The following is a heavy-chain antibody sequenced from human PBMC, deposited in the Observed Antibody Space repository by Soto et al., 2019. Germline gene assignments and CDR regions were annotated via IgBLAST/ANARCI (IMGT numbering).Heavy chain of an antibody. J-gene: IGHJ5*02. CDR3: ATIPNERGCWFDP. CDR2: SSAYSDYT. V-gene: IGHV1-18*01. D-gene: IGHD2-8*01. Sequence: QVQLLQSGAEVQKPGASVKVSCKASGYTFTSYGISWVRQAPGQGLEWMGWSSAYSDYTNYAQRLQGRVTMTTDTSTSTAYMELRSLTSDDTAVYYCATIPNERGCWFDPWGQGTLVTVS. CDR1: GYTFTSYG.